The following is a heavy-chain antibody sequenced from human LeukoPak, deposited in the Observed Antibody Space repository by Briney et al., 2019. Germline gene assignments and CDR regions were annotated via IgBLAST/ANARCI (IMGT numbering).Heavy chain of an antibody. CDR3: ATHDPRGGPPFYFDH. J-gene: IGHJ4*02. CDR2: FDPEDRET. D-gene: IGHD3-10*01. CDR1: GNSLHELR. V-gene: IGHV1-24*01. Sequence: ASVKVSCKVSGNSLHELRIHWVRQAPGKGLVWMGGFDPEDRETYYAQDFQGRVIMTERTPTAYMELSSLTEEDTAVYYCATHDPRGGPPFYFDHWGQGTPVTVSS.